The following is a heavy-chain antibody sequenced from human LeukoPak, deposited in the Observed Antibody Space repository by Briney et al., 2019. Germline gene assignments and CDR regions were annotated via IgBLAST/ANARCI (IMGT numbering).Heavy chain of an antibody. CDR1: GYTFSDYF. D-gene: IGHD3-22*01. CDR3: TRSAHYYDSSGYPESFDY. J-gene: IGHJ4*02. Sequence: GASVKVSCKASGYTFSDYFIHWVRQAPGQGLEWMGRIIPIFGTANYAQKFQGRVTITTDESTSTAYMELSSLRSEDTAVYYCTRSAHYYDSSGYPESFDYWGQGTLVTVSS. CDR2: IIPIFGTA. V-gene: IGHV1-69*05.